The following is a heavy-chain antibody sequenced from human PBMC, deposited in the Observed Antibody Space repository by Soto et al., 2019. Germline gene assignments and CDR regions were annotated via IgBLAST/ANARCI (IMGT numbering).Heavy chain of an antibody. V-gene: IGHV3-74*01. Sequence: EVQLVESGGGLVQPGGSLRLSCAASGFTFSSYWMHWVRQAPGKGLVWVSRINSDGSSTNYADSVKGRFTISRDNAKNTLYLQMNSLIAEDTAVYYCARGGSLHWYFNLWRRGTLVTLSS. CDR1: GFTFSSYW. CDR2: INSDGSST. J-gene: IGHJ2*01. CDR3: ARGGSLHWYFNL. D-gene: IGHD1-26*01.